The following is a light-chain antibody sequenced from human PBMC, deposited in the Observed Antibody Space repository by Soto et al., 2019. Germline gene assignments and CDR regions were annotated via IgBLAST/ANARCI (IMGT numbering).Light chain of an antibody. Sequence: QSALTQPASVSGSPGQSITISCTGTSNDIGAYNYVSWYQHHPGKAPKLIIYEVTNRPSGVSNRFSGSKSGNTASLTISGLRAEDEADYYCSSYTSSSTLYVFATGTKVTVL. CDR1: SNDIGAYNY. J-gene: IGLJ1*01. CDR3: SSYTSSSTLYV. CDR2: EVT. V-gene: IGLV2-14*01.